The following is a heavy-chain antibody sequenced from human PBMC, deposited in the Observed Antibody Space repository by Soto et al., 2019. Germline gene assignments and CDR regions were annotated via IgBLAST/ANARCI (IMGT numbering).Heavy chain of an antibody. Sequence: ETLSLTCTVSGGSISSYYWGWIRQPPGKGLEWIGYIYYSGSTNYNPSLKSRVTISVDTSKNQFSLKLSSVTAADTAVYYCARDSAVTMVRGVNYYYGMDVWGQGTTVTVSS. CDR1: GGSISSYY. V-gene: IGHV4-59*01. CDR3: ARDSAVTMVRGVNYYYGMDV. J-gene: IGHJ6*02. D-gene: IGHD3-10*01. CDR2: IYYSGST.